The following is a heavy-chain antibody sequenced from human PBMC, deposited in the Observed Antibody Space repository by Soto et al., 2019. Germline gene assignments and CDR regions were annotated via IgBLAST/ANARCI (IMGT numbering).Heavy chain of an antibody. D-gene: IGHD1-26*01. Sequence: QVQLVQSGAEVREPGASVKVSCKASGYSFTSLDINWVRQTAGQGLEWMGWMQPSTGRTGYAQKFQGRVTMTRDTSRITAYMQLTTLTSDDTAFYYCARGVSAGVESWGQGTLVTVSS. J-gene: IGHJ4*02. CDR3: ARGVSAGVES. V-gene: IGHV1-8*01. CDR1: GYSFTSLD. CDR2: MQPSTGRT.